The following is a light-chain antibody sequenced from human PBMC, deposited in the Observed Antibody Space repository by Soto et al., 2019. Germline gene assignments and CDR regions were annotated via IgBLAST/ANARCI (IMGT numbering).Light chain of an antibody. Sequence: QSVVTQPPSVSGAPGQRVTISCTGSSSNIGAGYDVHWYQQLPGTAPKLLIYGNSNRPSGVPVRFSGSKSGTSASLAITGLQAEDEADYSCQSYDSSLSVVVFGGGTQPTVL. CDR1: SSNIGAGYD. CDR3: QSYDSSLSVVV. J-gene: IGLJ2*01. V-gene: IGLV1-40*01. CDR2: GNS.